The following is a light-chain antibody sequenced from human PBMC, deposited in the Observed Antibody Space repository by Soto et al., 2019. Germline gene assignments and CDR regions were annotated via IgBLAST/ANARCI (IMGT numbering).Light chain of an antibody. Sequence: EIVLTQSPGTLSLSPGERATLSRRASQSVSSSYLAWYQQKVGQAPRLLIYGASSRATGIPDRFSGSGSGTDFTLTISRLEPEDFAVYYCQQYGSSPWTFGQGTKVEIK. CDR1: QSVSSSY. CDR2: GAS. J-gene: IGKJ1*01. V-gene: IGKV3-20*01. CDR3: QQYGSSPWT.